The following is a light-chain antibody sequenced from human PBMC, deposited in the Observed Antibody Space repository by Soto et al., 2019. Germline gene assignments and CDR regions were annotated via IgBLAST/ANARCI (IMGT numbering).Light chain of an antibody. J-gene: IGKJ5*01. V-gene: IGKV3-20*01. CDR1: QSVSRSY. CDR3: QQYGSSPIT. Sequence: EIVLTQSPGTLSLSPGERATLSCRASQSVSRSYLAWYQQKPGQAPRLLIYGASSRATVIPDRFSGSGSGTDFTHTISRLEPEDFAVYYCQQYGSSPITFGQGTRLEIK. CDR2: GAS.